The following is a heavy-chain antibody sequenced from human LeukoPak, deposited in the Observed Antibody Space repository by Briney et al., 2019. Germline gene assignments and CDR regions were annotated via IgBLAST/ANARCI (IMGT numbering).Heavy chain of an antibody. J-gene: IGHJ5*02. Sequence: ASVKVSCKVSGYTLTELSMHWVRQAPGKGLESMGGFDPEDGETIYAQKFQGRVTMTEDTSTDTAYMELSSLRSEDTAVYYCATAIVVVPAANWFDPWGQGTLVTVSS. V-gene: IGHV1-24*01. CDR3: ATAIVVVPAANWFDP. CDR2: FDPEDGET. D-gene: IGHD2-2*01. CDR1: GYTLTELS.